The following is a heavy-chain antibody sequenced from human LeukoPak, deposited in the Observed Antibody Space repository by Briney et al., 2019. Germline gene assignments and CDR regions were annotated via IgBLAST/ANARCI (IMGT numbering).Heavy chain of an antibody. V-gene: IGHV3-21*06. CDR3: ARESDLGEAFDY. J-gene: IGHJ4*02. Sequence: GGSLRLSCTASGFTFSYYTMNWVRQAPGKGLEWASSITGQGSHKYYADSLKGRFTVSRDNPKSSLYLQMNTLRVEDTAVYYCARESDLGEAFDYWGQGILVTVSS. CDR1: GFTFSYYT. D-gene: IGHD3-16*01. CDR2: ITGQGSHK.